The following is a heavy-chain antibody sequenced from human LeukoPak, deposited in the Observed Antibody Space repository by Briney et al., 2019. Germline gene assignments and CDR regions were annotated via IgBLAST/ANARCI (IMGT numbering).Heavy chain of an antibody. V-gene: IGHV1-2*06. CDR1: GYIFTDYY. J-gene: IGHJ4*02. D-gene: IGHD2-15*01. CDR2: INPNSGGT. Sequence: ASVKVSCKASGYIFTDYYMHWVRQAPGQELGWMGRINPNSGGTNYAQKFQGRVTMTRDTSISTAYMELSRLRSDDTAVYYCAREWDYCSGGSCSFDYWGQGTLVTVSS. CDR3: AREWDYCSGGSCSFDY.